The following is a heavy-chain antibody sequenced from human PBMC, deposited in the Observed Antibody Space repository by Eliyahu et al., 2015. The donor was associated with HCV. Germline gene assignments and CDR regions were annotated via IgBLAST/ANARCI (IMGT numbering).Heavy chain of an antibody. V-gene: IGHV4-4*07. Sequence: QVQLQQSGPGLVKPSETLSLTCSVSGGSMTYNYWVXIRQPAGKGLEWIGRIYFSGGANYNPSLESRLTMSVDMSKNQFSLNLTSVTAADTAMYYCARDRGVNGGLDYWDQGILVTVSS. CDR3: ARDRGVNGGLDY. CDR2: IYFSGGA. J-gene: IGHJ4*02. CDR1: GGSMTYNY. D-gene: IGHD2-21*01.